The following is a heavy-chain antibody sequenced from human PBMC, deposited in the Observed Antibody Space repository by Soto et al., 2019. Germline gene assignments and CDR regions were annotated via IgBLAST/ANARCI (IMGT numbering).Heavy chain of an antibody. D-gene: IGHD1-26*01. Sequence: QLQLQESGPGLVKPSETLSLTCTVSGGSISSSSYYWGWIRQPPGKGLEWIGSIYYSGSTYYNPSLKSRVTISVDTSKNQFSLKLSSVTAADTAVCYCARHRIRWELLDGFDYWGQGTLVTVSS. V-gene: IGHV4-39*01. J-gene: IGHJ4*02. CDR2: IYYSGST. CDR3: ARHRIRWELLDGFDY. CDR1: GGSISSSSYY.